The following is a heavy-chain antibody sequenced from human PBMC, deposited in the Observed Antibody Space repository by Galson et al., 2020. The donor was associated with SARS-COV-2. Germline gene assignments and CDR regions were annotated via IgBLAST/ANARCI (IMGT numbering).Heavy chain of an antibody. D-gene: IGHD2-15*01. CDR1: GASFGGYY. CDR2: INHSGST. CDR3: ARRVVLAAFGL. V-gene: IGHV4-34*01. J-gene: IGHJ4*02. Sequence: SQASETLSLTCAVYGASFGGYYWTWVRQSPGRGLEWLGEINHSGSTNYNPSLKSRITISLDTSKNQFSLTLTSVTAADTAIYYCARRVVLAAFGLWGQGTLVTVST.